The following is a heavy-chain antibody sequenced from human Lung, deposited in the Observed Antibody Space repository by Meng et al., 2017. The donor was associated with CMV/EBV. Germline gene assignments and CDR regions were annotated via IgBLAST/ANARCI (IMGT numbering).Heavy chain of an antibody. Sequence: ESXKISXAASGFTFNSYRMNWLRQAPGKGLEWVSYISSSSSSIYYTDSVKGRFTISRDNAKNSLYLEMNSLRVDDTGVYFCARDAGEGIVVVPAAISDYWGQGPQVTVSS. CDR1: GFTFNSYR. D-gene: IGHD2-2*02. CDR2: ISSSSSSI. J-gene: IGHJ4*02. CDR3: ARDAGEGIVVVPAAISDY. V-gene: IGHV3-48*04.